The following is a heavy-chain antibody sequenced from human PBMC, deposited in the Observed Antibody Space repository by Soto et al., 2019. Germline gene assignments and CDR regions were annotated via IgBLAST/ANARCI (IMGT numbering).Heavy chain of an antibody. CDR1: GGSISSGDYY. Sequence: QVQLQESGPGLVKPSQTLSLTCTVSGGSISSGDYYWSWIRQSSGKGLEWIGDIYNSGSTYYNPSLKSRVTIAVDTSTNQFSLKLSSVTAADTAVYYCARDPGAQLPPAYWGQGTLVTVSS. D-gene: IGHD2-2*01. CDR2: IYNSGST. V-gene: IGHV4-30-4*01. J-gene: IGHJ4*02. CDR3: ARDPGAQLPPAY.